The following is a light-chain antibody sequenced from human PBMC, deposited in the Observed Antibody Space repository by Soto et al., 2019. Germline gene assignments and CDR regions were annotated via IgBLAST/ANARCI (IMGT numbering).Light chain of an antibody. J-gene: IGLJ1*01. CDR3: SSYTSSSTLLYV. CDR1: SSDVGGYNY. V-gene: IGLV2-14*01. CDR2: DVS. Sequence: QSALTQPASVSGSPGQSITISCTGTSSDVGGYNYVSWYQQHPGKAPKLMIYDVSNRPSGVSNRFSGPKSGNTASLTISGXXXXXXXXXYXSSYTSSSTLLYVFGTGTKVTVL.